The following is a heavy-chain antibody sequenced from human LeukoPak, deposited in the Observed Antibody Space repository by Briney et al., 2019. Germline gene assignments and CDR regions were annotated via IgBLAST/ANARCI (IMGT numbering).Heavy chain of an antibody. CDR3: AMNYYYDSSGYYSGAFDI. J-gene: IGHJ3*02. CDR1: GFTFDDYA. D-gene: IGHD3-22*01. V-gene: IGHV3-43*02. Sequence: GGSLRLSCAASGFTFDDYAMHWVRQAPGKGLEWVSLISGDGGSTYYADSVKGRFTISGDNSKNSLYLQMNSLRTEDTALYYCAMNYYYDSSGYYSGAFDIWGQGTMVTVSS. CDR2: ISGDGGST.